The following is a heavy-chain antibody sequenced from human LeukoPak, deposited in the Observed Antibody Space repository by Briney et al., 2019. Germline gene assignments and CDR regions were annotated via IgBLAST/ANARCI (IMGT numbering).Heavy chain of an antibody. D-gene: IGHD2-15*01. CDR3: ARDAHCRGGICYSPYYKYGMDV. CDR2: ISYDGSNK. V-gene: IGHV3-30-3*01. Sequence: PGGSLRLSCVASGFTFSCYAMHWVRQAPGKGLEWVAVISYDGSNKYYADSVKGRFTISRDNSKNTLYLQMNSVTEDTSVYYCARDAHCRGGICYSPYYKYGMDVWGQGTTVTVSS. CDR1: GFTFSCYA. J-gene: IGHJ6*02.